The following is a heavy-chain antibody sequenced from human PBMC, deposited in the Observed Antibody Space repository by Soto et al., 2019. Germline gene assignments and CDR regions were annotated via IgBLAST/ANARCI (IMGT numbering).Heavy chain of an antibody. D-gene: IGHD6-13*01. J-gene: IGHJ4*02. V-gene: IGHV3-21*01. CDR1: GFTFSSYS. CDR2: ISSSSSYI. CDR3: ERGFLAEARAY. Sequence: GGSLRLSCAVSGFTFSSYSMNWVRQAPGKGLEWVSSISSSSSYIYYADSVKGRFTISRDNAKNSLYLQMNSLRAEDTAVYYCERGFLAEARAYWGQGNLVTVSS.